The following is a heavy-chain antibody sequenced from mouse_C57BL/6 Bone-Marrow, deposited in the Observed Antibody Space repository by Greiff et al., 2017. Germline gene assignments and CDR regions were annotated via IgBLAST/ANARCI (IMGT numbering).Heavy chain of an antibody. Sequence: QVQLQQSGAELVRPGTSVKVSCKASGSAFTNYLIEWVKQMPGQGLEWIGVINPGSGGTNYNEKFKGKATLTADKSSSTAYMQLSSLTSEDSAVYFCARPTTVVEGYFDVWGTGTTVTVSS. V-gene: IGHV1-54*01. CDR1: GSAFTNYL. D-gene: IGHD1-1*01. J-gene: IGHJ1*03. CDR2: INPGSGGT. CDR3: ARPTTVVEGYFDV.